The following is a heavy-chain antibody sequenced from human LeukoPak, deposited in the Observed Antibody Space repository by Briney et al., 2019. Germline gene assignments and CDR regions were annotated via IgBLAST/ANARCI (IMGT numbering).Heavy chain of an antibody. V-gene: IGHV4-31*03. J-gene: IGHJ4*02. CDR2: IYYSGST. CDR3: ARATTVTTPADY. D-gene: IGHD4-17*01. CDR1: GGSISSGGYY. Sequence: SQTLSLTCTVSGGSISSGGYYWSWIRQHPGKGLEWIGYIYYSGSTCYNPSLKSRVTISVDTSKNQFSLKLSSVTAADTAVYYCARATTVTTPADYWGQGTLVTVSS.